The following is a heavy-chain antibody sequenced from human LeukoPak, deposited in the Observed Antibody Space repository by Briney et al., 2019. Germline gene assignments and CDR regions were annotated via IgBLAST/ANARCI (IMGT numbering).Heavy chain of an antibody. CDR1: GGSISSYY. CDR3: AREAVAGTVLDY. J-gene: IGHJ4*02. V-gene: IGHV4-4*07. Sequence: SETLSLTCTVSGGSISSYYWSWIRQPAGKGLEWIGRIYTSGSTNYNPFLKSRVTMSVDTSKNQFSPKLSSVTAADTAVYYCAREAVAGTVLDYWGQGTLVTVSS. D-gene: IGHD6-19*01. CDR2: IYTSGST.